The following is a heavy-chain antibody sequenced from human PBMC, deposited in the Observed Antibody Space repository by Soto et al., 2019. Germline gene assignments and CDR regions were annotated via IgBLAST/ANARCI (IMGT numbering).Heavy chain of an antibody. Sequence: QVQLQESGPGLVKPSQTLSLTCTVSGGSISSGGYYWSWIRQHPGKGLEWIGYIYYSGSTYYNPSHTSRVTISVATSKNQFSLKLSSVTAADAAVSYCARVTTVVSPYFDLWGRGTLVTVSS. CDR2: IYYSGST. D-gene: IGHD2-15*01. J-gene: IGHJ2*01. V-gene: IGHV4-31*03. CDR3: ARVTTVVSPYFDL. CDR1: GGSISSGGYY.